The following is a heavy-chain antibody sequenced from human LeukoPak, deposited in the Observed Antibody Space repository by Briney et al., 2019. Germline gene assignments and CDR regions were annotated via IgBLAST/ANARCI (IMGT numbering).Heavy chain of an antibody. CDR2: ISHDCGGP. CDR1: GFIFNNFG. D-gene: IGHD3-22*01. V-gene: IGHV3-23*01. CDR3: AKGSSGYFADL. Sequence: EGSQRLSCTASGFIFNNFGLIWVRQAPGKGLEWVSAISHDCGGPTYADFVKGRFTITRDNSTNTVFLQMNSLRAEDTALYYCAKGSSGYFADLWGQGTLVTVSS. J-gene: IGHJ5*02.